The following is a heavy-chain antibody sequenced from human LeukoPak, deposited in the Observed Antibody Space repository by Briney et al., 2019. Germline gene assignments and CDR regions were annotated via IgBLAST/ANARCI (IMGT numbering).Heavy chain of an antibody. CDR1: GGSISSVGYS. D-gene: IGHD3-22*01. J-gene: IGHJ6*03. CDR3: ARARGDSSGYYTNDKAPYYCYYMDV. V-gene: IGHV4-30-2*01. CDR2: IYDSGST. Sequence: SETLSLTCAVSGGSISSVGYSWSWIRQPPGKGLEWTRYIYDSGSTNYNPSLKGRVTISVDTSKSHFSLKLASMTAADTAVYYCARARGDSSGYYTNDKAPYYCYYMDVWGKGTTVTVSS.